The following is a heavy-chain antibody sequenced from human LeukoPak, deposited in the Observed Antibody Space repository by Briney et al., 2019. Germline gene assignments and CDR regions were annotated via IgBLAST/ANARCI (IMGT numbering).Heavy chain of an antibody. CDR2: INPNTAGT. D-gene: IGHD4-17*01. Sequence: AGVNVSFMSSGYTFTVYYFHSVRPTPGQGLGWVGWINPNTAGTNYAQKFLGRVTLPWDSSISTAYMELNRLTSDDTAVYYCATSDGDYPAGYYYYMGVWGKGTPVTVSS. CDR1: GYTFTVYY. V-gene: IGHV1-2*02. CDR3: ATSDGDYPAGYYYYMGV. J-gene: IGHJ6*03.